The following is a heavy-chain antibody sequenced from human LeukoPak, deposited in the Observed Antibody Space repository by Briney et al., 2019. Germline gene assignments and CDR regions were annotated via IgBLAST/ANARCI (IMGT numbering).Heavy chain of an antibody. V-gene: IGHV3-30*02. CDR3: ASSWFDP. J-gene: IGHJ5*02. CDR1: GFTFSNYG. CDR2: IQSDENNK. Sequence: TGGSLRLSCTASGFTFSNYGFHWVRQAPGKGLEWVAFIQSDENNKHYADSVKGRFTVSRDNSKNTLYLQMNSLRAEDTAVHYCASSWFDPWGQGTQVTVSS.